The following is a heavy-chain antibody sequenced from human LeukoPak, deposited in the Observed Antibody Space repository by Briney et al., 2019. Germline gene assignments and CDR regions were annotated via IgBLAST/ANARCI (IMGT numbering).Heavy chain of an antibody. J-gene: IGHJ4*02. CDR2: FKSKTDGGTT. CDR3: TTAYCSGGSCYSGY. V-gene: IGHV3-15*01. CDR1: GFTFRNAL. Sequence: GSLRLSCASSGFTFRNALMGRVRPGPGEGVEWGWRFKSKTDGGTTDYAAPVKGRFTISRDDSKNTLYLQMNSLKTEDTAVYYCTTAYCSGGSCYSGYWGQGTLVTVSS. D-gene: IGHD2-15*01.